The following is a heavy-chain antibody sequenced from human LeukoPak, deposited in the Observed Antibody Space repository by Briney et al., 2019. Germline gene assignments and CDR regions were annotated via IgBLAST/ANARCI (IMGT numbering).Heavy chain of an antibody. J-gene: IGHJ4*02. V-gene: IGHV1-8*02. CDR3: ARGLSFWSGTTLNFDY. D-gene: IGHD1-7*01. CDR1: GYTFTGYY. Sequence: ASVKVSCKASGYTFTGYYMHWVRQAPGQGLEWMGWMNPNSGNTGYAQKFQGRVTMTRNTSISTAYMELSSLKSEDTAVYYCARGLSFWSGTTLNFDYWGQGALVTVSS. CDR2: MNPNSGNT.